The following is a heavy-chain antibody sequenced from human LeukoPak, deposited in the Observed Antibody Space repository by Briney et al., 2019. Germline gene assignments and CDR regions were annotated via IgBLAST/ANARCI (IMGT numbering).Heavy chain of an antibody. V-gene: IGHV3-30-3*01. CDR3: ARSKSSSSPNFDY. CDR2: ISYDGSNK. D-gene: IGHD6-6*01. J-gene: IGHJ4*02. Sequence: GGSLRLSCAASGFTFSSYAMHWVRQAPGKGLEWVAIISYDGSNKYYADSVKGRFTISRDNSKSTLYLQTNSLRAEDTAVYYCARSKSSSSPNFDYWGQGTLVTVSS. CDR1: GFTFSSYA.